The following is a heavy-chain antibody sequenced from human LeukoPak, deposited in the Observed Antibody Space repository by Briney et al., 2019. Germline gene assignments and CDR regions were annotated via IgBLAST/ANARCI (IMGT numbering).Heavy chain of an antibody. J-gene: IGHJ3*02. D-gene: IGHD1-7*01. CDR3: ARDGSTRALNDAFDI. Sequence: ASVKVPCMASGYTFTSYGISWVRQAPGQGLEWMGWISAYNGNTNYAQKLQGRVTMTTDTSTSTAYMELRSLRSDDTAVYYCARDGSTRALNDAFDIWGQGTMVTVSS. CDR2: ISAYNGNT. V-gene: IGHV1-18*01. CDR1: GYTFTSYG.